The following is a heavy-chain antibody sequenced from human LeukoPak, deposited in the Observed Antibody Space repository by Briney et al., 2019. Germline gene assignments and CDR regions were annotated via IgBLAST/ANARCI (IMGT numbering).Heavy chain of an antibody. V-gene: IGHV3-21*04. D-gene: IGHD5-24*01. J-gene: IGHJ4*02. CDR2: ISSSSSYI. CDR1: GFTFSSYS. Sequence: GGSLRLSCAASGFTFSSYSMNWVRQAPGKGLEWVSSISSSSSYIYYADSVKGRFTISRDNSKNSLYLQMNSLRTEDTALYYCAKDIVVEMATTLDTQFDYWGQGTLVTVSS. CDR3: AKDIVVEMATTLDTQFDY.